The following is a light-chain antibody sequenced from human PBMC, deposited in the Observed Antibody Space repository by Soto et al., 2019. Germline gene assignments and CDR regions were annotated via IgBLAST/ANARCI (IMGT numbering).Light chain of an antibody. V-gene: IGKV3-20*01. J-gene: IGKJ1*01. CDR1: QSISSRY. CDR3: QQYGSSGT. Sequence: TPTPGTRAVSPERRAPRSCRASQSISSRYLAWYQQKPGQAPRLLIYGASNRATGIPDRLSGSGAGTDFTLTISRPEPEDFAVYYCQQYGSSGTLGQGTKVDIK. CDR2: GAS.